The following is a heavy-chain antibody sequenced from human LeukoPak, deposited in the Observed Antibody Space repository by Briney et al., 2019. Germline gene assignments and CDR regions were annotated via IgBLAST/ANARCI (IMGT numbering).Heavy chain of an antibody. J-gene: IGHJ4*02. D-gene: IGHD3-9*01. Sequence: GGSLRLSCAASGFTFSGYAMSWVRQAPGKGLEWVSAISGSGGSTYYADSVKGRFTISRDNSKNTLYLQMNSLRAEDTAVYYCAKERYYDILTGYQNFDYWGQGTLVTVSS. V-gene: IGHV3-23*01. CDR3: AKERYYDILTGYQNFDY. CDR2: ISGSGGST. CDR1: GFTFSGYA.